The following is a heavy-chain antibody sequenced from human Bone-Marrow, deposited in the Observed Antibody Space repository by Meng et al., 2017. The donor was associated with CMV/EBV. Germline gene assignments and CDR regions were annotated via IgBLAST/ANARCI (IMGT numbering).Heavy chain of an antibody. J-gene: IGHJ5*02. V-gene: IGHV3-43*01. CDR1: GFTFDDYT. Sequence: GESLKISCAASGFTFDDYTMHWVRQAPGKALEWVSLISRDGRAAYYGDSVKGRFTISRDNSKNSFFLQMNSLRSEDTALYYCAKGGQWLITSWGQGTRVTGSS. D-gene: IGHD6-19*01. CDR2: ISRDGRAA. CDR3: AKGGQWLITS.